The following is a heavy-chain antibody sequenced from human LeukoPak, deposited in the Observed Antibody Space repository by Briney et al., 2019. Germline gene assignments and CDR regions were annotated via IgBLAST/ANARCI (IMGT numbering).Heavy chain of an antibody. V-gene: IGHV3-30*18. CDR3: AKSNDQWELFSYFDY. J-gene: IGHJ4*02. D-gene: IGHD1-26*01. CDR2: ISYDGSNK. CDR1: GFTFSSYG. Sequence: GRSLRLSCAASGFTFSSYGMHWVRQAPGKGLEWVAVISYDGSNKYYADSVKGRFTISRDNSKNTLYLQMNSLRAEDTAVYYCAKSNDQWELFSYFDYWGQGTLVTVSS.